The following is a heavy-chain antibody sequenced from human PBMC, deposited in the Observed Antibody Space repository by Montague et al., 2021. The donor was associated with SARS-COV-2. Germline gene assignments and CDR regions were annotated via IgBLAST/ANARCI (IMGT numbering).Heavy chain of an antibody. CDR3: ARGPPDYSDNGMDV. D-gene: IGHD4-17*01. V-gene: IGHV3-48*03. CDR1: GFISSYYE. CDR2: ISSSGGTI. J-gene: IGHJ6*02. Sequence: SLRLSCAASGFISSYYEMNWVRQAPGKGLEWISYISSSGGTIYYADSVKGRFTFSRDNAKNSLYLQMNSLRAEDTPLYYCARGPPDYSDNGMDVWGQGTTVTVS.